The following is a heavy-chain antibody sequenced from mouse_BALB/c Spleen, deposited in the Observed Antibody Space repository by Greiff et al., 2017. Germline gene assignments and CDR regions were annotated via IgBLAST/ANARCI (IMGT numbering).Heavy chain of an antibody. CDR3: TRDDYDSSGCFDV. D-gene: IGHD1-1*01. CDR2: INSNGGST. V-gene: IGHV5-6-3*01. CDR1: GFTFSSYG. Sequence: EVMLVESGGGLVQPGGSLKLSCAASGFTFSSYGMSWVRQTPDKRLELVATINSNGGSTYYPDSVKGRFTISSDNAKNTLYLQMSSLKSEDTAMYYGTRDDYDSSGCFDVWGAGTTVTVSS. J-gene: IGHJ1*01.